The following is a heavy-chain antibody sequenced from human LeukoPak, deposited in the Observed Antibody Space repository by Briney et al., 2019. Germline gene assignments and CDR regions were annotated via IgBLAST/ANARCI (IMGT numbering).Heavy chain of an antibody. J-gene: IGHJ6*02. D-gene: IGHD2-2*01. CDR3: ARDSPSIVVVPAAMGEDYYYYYGVDV. Sequence: ASVKVSCKASGYTFTGYYMHWVRQAPGQGLEWMGWINPNSGGTNYAQKFQGRVTMTRDTSISTAYMELSRLRSDDTAVYYCARDSPSIVVVPAAMGEDYYYYYGVDVWGQGTTVTVSS. V-gene: IGHV1-2*02. CDR2: INPNSGGT. CDR1: GYTFTGYY.